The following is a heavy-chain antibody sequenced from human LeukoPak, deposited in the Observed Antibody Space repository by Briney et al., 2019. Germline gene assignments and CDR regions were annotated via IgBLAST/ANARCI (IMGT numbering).Heavy chain of an antibody. CDR1: GFTFTYYA. D-gene: IGHD4-23*01. Sequence: GGSLRLSCAASGFTFTYYAMNWVRQAPGKGLEWVSAISGSDGSTYYADSVKGRFTISRDNSKNTLYLQMNSLRAEDTAVYYCARHDHGGTGGGMDYWGQGTLVTVSS. CDR2: ISGSDGST. J-gene: IGHJ4*02. CDR3: ARHDHGGTGGGMDY. V-gene: IGHV3-23*01.